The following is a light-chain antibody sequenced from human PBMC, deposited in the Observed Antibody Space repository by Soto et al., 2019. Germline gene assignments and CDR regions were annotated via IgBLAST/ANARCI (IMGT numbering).Light chain of an antibody. CDR2: YNN. V-gene: IGLV1-44*01. J-gene: IGLJ3*02. CDR3: AAWDDSLEGMV. CDR1: TSNIGSNT. Sequence: QSVLTQPPSASGTPGQRVTISCSGTTSNIGSNTVNWYQQLPGTAPKLLIYYNNQRPSGVPDRLSGSKSGTSASLAISGLQSEDEALYYCAAWDDSLEGMVFVGGTKLTVL.